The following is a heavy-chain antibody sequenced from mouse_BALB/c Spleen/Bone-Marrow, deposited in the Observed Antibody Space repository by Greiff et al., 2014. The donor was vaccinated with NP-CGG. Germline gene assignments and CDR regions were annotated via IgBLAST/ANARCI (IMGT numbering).Heavy chain of an antibody. CDR1: GHTFTTYW. CDR2: IDPRTGYT. Sequence: QVKLMESGPELAKPGASVQMSCKASGHTFTTYWMHWVKQRPGQGLEWIGYIDPRTGYTEYNQKFKDKATLTADKSSNTAYMQLRSLTSEDSAVYYCARYWDTYWGQGTQVTVSA. J-gene: IGHJ3*01. V-gene: IGHV1-7*01. CDR3: ARYWDTY. D-gene: IGHD4-1*01.